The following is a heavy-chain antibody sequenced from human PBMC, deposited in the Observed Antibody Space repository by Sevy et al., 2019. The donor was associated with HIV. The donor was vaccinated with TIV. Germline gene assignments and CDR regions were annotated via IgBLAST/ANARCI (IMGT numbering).Heavy chain of an antibody. J-gene: IGHJ4*02. V-gene: IGHV3-30*18. CDR1: GFTFSSYG. D-gene: IGHD6-19*01. Sequence: GGSLRLSCAASGFTFSSYGMHWVRQAPGKGLEWVAVISYDGSNKYYADSVKGRFTISRDNSKNTLYLQMNSLRAEDTAVYYCAKVAIENIAVAGKAEDYFDYWGQGTLVTVSS. CDR2: ISYDGSNK. CDR3: AKVAIENIAVAGKAEDYFDY.